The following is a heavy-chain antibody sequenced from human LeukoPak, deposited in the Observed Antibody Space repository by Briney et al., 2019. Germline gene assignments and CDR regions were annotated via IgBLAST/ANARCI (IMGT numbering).Heavy chain of an antibody. J-gene: IGHJ5*02. D-gene: IGHD1-26*01. CDR2: IYPGDSET. CDR1: GYSFTSYW. CDR3: ARRGRNAPFDP. Sequence: GESLKISCKGFGYSFTSYWIGGVRQMPGKGLEWMGIIYPGDSETRYGPSFQGQVTISADKSISTAYLQWSSLKASDTAMYCCARRGRNAPFDPWGQGTLVTVSS. V-gene: IGHV5-51*01.